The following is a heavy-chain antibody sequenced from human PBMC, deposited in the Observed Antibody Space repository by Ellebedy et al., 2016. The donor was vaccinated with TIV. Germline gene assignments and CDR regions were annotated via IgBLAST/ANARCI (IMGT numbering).Heavy chain of an antibody. D-gene: IGHD3-3*01. CDR1: GFTCSSYG. Sequence: GESLKISCAASGFTCSSYGMHWVRQAPGKGLEWVAVIWYDGSNKYHADSVKGRFAISRDNAKTSLYLQMNSLRAEDTAVYYCAREYGVVNNFDFWGQGALVTVSS. V-gene: IGHV3-33*01. CDR2: IWYDGSNK. J-gene: IGHJ4*02. CDR3: AREYGVVNNFDF.